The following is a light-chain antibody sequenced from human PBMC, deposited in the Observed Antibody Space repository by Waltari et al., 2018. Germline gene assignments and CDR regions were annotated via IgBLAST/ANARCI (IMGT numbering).Light chain of an antibody. V-gene: IGKV3-11*01. CDR3: LQRSNWPPT. CDR1: QSISTY. J-gene: IGKJ4*01. Sequence: EIWLTQAPAALSLSPGERATLSCRASQSISTYLAWYQQKPGQPPRLLIYDASRRATGISARFSGSGSGTDFTLTISSLEPEDFAVYFCLQRSNWPPTFGGGTTVEIK. CDR2: DAS.